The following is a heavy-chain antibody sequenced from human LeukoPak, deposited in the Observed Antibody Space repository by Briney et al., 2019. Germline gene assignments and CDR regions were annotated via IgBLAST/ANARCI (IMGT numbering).Heavy chain of an antibody. D-gene: IGHD6-13*01. Sequence: ASVKVSCKTSGYTFTNYGISWVRQAPGQGLEWMGWISGYNGNTNYAQNLQGRVTMTTDTSTSTAYMELRSLTSDDTALYYCARDAPYSSSWYVPFDYWGQGTLVTVSS. CDR1: GYTFTNYG. CDR3: ARDAPYSSSWYVPFDY. J-gene: IGHJ4*02. CDR2: ISGYNGNT. V-gene: IGHV1-18*01.